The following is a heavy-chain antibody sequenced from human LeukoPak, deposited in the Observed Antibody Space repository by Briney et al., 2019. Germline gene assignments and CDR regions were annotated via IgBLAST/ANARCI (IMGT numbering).Heavy chain of an antibody. J-gene: IGHJ4*02. CDR2: IKSKTDGGAT. CDR3: TTDPAAYGSGTYSDSNFDY. D-gene: IGHD3-10*01. CDR1: GFTFSNAW. V-gene: IGHV3-15*01. Sequence: GGSLRLSCAASGFTFSNAWMSWVRQAPGKGLEWVGRIKSKTDGGATDYAAPVKGRFTISRDDSKNTLYLQMNSLRTEDTAVYYCTTDPAAYGSGTYSDSNFDYWGQGTLVTVSS.